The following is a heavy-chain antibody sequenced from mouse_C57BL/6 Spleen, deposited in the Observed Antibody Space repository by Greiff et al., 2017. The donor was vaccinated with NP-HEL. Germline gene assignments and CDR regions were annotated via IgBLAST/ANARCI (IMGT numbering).Heavy chain of an antibody. Sequence: QVQLQQPGAELVRPGSSVKLSCKASGYTFTSYWMHWVKQRPIQGLEWIGNIDPSDSETHYNQKFKDKATLTVDKSSSTAYMQLSSLTSEDSAVYYCARGHYSNYVGYFDYWGQGTTLTVSS. CDR2: IDPSDSET. J-gene: IGHJ2*01. CDR3: ARGHYSNYVGYFDY. V-gene: IGHV1-52*01. D-gene: IGHD2-5*01. CDR1: GYTFTSYW.